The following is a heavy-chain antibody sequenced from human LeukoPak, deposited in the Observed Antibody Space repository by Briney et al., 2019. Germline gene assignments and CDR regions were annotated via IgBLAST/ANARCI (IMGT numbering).Heavy chain of an antibody. CDR2: IYYSGST. J-gene: IGHJ4*02. V-gene: IGHV4-59*08. CDR1: GGSISSYY. Sequence: SETLSLTCTVSGGSISSYYWSWLRQPPGKGLEWIGYIYYSGSTNYNPSLKSRVTISADTSKSQFSLKVSSVTTADSAVYYCARGQIYFDYWGQGTLVTVSS. CDR3: ARGQIYFDY.